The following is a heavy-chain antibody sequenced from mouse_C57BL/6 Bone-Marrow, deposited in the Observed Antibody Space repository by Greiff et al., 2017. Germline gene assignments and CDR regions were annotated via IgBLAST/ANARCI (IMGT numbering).Heavy chain of an antibody. J-gene: IGHJ2*01. Sequence: QVQLQQSGAELVRPGTSVKVSCKASGYAFTNYLIEWVKQRPGQGLEWIGVINPGSGGTNYNEKFKGKATLTADKSSSTAYMQLSSLTSEDSAVYFCARSFDGYTLDYWGQGTTLTVSS. CDR3: ARSFDGYTLDY. V-gene: IGHV1-54*01. CDR1: GYAFTNYL. D-gene: IGHD2-3*01. CDR2: INPGSGGT.